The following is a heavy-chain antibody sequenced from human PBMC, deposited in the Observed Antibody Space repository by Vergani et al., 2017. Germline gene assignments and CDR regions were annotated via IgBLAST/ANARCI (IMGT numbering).Heavy chain of an antibody. CDR3: ARDPRYSTTWPFLILDMDV. Sequence: QVQLQESGPGLVRPSQTLSLTCTVSGGSISSGSYYWSWFRQPAGKVLEWIGRFYTGGGTSYNPSLKSRVTISVDTSKNQFSLQLSYVTAAATAVYYCARDPRYSTTWPFLILDMDVWGQGTTVTVSS. CDR2: FYTGGGT. CDR1: GGSISSGSYY. D-gene: IGHD6-13*01. J-gene: IGHJ6*02. V-gene: IGHV4-61*02.